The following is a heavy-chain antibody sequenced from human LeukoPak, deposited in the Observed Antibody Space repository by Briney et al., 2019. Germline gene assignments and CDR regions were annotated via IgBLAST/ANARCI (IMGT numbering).Heavy chain of an antibody. CDR1: GGSFSGYY. D-gene: IGHD6-19*01. J-gene: IGHJ4*02. CDR2: INHSGST. CDR3: ARGVAVAGTSAGLFDY. Sequence: PSETLSLTCAVYGGSFSGYYWSWIRQPPGKGLEWIGEINHSGSTNYNPSLKSRVTISVDTSKNQFSLKLSSVTAADTAVYYCARGVAVAGTSAGLFDYWGQGTLVTVSS. V-gene: IGHV4-34*01.